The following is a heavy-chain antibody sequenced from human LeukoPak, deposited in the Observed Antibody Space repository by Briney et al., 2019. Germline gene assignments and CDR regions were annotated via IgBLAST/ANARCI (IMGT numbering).Heavy chain of an antibody. CDR2: IYYSGST. CDR1: GGSISSSSYY. CDR3: ARGRGPLRYFDWFPNPDAFDI. Sequence: TSETLSLTCTVSGGSISSSSYYWGWIRQPPGKGLEWIGNIYYSGSTYYNPSLRSRVTISVDTSKNQFSLKVSSVTAADTAVYYCARGRGPLRYFDWFPNPDAFDIWGQGTMVTVSS. J-gene: IGHJ3*02. D-gene: IGHD3-9*01. V-gene: IGHV4-39*07.